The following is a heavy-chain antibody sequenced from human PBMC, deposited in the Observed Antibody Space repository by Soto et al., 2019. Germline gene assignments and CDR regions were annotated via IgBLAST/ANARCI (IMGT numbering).Heavy chain of an antibody. Sequence: QVQLVESGGGVVQPGRSLRLSCAASGFTFSKFGMHWLRQAPGRGLEWVAGISNDGSDEYYVDSVKGRFNISRDNSKITLSLQMNSLRLEDTAVYFCAKDRRKWGDSPFEKWGQGTLVTVSS. CDR3: AKDRRKWGDSPFEK. CDR1: GFTFSKFG. CDR2: ISNDGSDE. D-gene: IGHD2-21*02. J-gene: IGHJ4*02. V-gene: IGHV3-30*18.